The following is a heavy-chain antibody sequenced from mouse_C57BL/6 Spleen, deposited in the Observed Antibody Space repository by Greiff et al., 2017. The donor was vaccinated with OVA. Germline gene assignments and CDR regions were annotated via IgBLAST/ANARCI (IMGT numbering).Heavy chain of an antibody. CDR2: ISSGSSTI. CDR3: ARDDGYYLDY. J-gene: IGHJ2*01. D-gene: IGHD2-3*01. CDR1: GFTFSDYG. V-gene: IGHV5-17*01. Sequence: EVKLMESGGGLVKPGGSLKLSCAASGFTFSDYGMHWVRQAPEKGLEWVAYISSGSSTIYYADTVKGRFTISRDNAKNHLFLQMTSLEDEDTDMYYGARDDGYYLDYWGQGTTLTVSS.